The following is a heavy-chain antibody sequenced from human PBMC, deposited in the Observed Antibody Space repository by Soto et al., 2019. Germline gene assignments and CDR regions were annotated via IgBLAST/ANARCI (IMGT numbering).Heavy chain of an antibody. D-gene: IGHD6-19*01. CDR2: ISGSGGHS. J-gene: IGHJ4*02. CDR1: GFTFSSYA. CDR3: AKDCRRLAVAGSAFDS. Sequence: GGSLRLSCAASGFTFSSYAMSWVRQAPGKGLEWVSSISGSGGHSSYADSVRGRFTISRDNVNSILSLDMSDLSAEDTAVYYCAKDCRRLAVAGSAFDSWGQGTLVTVSS. V-gene: IGHV3-23*01.